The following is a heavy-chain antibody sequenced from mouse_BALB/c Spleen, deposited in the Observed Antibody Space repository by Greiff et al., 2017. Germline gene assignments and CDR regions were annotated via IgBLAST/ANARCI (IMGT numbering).Heavy chain of an antibody. Sequence: EVQLVESGGGLVKPGGSLKLSCAASGFTFSSYAMSWVRQTPEKRLEWVASISSGGSTYYPDSVKGRFTISRDNARNILYLQMSSLRSEDTAMYYCARAGGNYQGYFDVWGAGTTVTVSS. D-gene: IGHD2-1*01. J-gene: IGHJ1*01. CDR2: ISSGGST. CDR3: ARAGGNYQGYFDV. CDR1: GFTFSSYA. V-gene: IGHV5-6-5*01.